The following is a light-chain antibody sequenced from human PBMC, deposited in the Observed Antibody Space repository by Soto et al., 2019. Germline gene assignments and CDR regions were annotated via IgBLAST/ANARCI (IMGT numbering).Light chain of an antibody. CDR3: MQALQTPWT. CDR1: QSLLHSNGYNY. Sequence: DIVMTQSPLSLPVTPGEPASISCRSSQSLLHSNGYNYLDWYLQKPGQSPQLLIYLGSNRASGVTDGFSGSGSGADFTLKISRVEAEDVGVYYCMQALQTPWTFGQGTKVEIK. CDR2: LGS. V-gene: IGKV2-28*01. J-gene: IGKJ1*01.